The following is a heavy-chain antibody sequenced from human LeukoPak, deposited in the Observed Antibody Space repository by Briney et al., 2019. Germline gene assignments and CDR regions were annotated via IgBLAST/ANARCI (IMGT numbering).Heavy chain of an antibody. J-gene: IGHJ4*02. Sequence: ASVKVSCKTSGYTFTGYYIHWVRQAPGQGLECMGWINPNSGGTNFAQKFQGRVTLTRDTSISTAYMELSSLRSDDTAAYYCASGADVKSVDYNDRSAYSYYFDYWGQGTLVTVSS. CDR3: ASGADVKSVDYNDRSAYSYYFDY. CDR2: INPNSGGT. CDR1: GYTFTGYY. V-gene: IGHV1-2*02. D-gene: IGHD3-22*01.